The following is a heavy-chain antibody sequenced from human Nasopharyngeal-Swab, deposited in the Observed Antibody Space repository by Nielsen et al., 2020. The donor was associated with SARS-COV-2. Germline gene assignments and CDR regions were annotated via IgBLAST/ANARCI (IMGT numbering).Heavy chain of an antibody. D-gene: IGHD2-15*01. V-gene: IGHV3-9*01. CDR3: AKDRNRGYCSGGSCYSSEYFQH. CDR1: GFTVSSNY. Sequence: GGSLRLSCAASGFTVSSNYMSWVRQAPGKGLEWVSGISWNSGSIGYADSVKGRFTISRDNAKNSLYLQMNSLRAGDTALYYCAKDRNRGYCSGGSCYSSEYFQHWGQGTLITVSS. CDR2: ISWNSGSI. J-gene: IGHJ1*01.